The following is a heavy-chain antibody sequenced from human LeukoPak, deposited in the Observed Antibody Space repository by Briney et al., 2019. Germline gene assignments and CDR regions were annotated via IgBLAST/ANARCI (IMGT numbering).Heavy chain of an antibody. J-gene: IGHJ5*01. D-gene: IGHD3-16*01. CDR1: GFTVNAKY. V-gene: IGHV3-66*02. CDR2: IYSDGGT. Sequence: GGSLRLPCAASGFTVNAKYMSWVRQGPGKGLDCILSIYSDGGTNYADSVKGRFTISRDNSKNTLYLQMNSLRPEDTAVYYCARDGGFGGPGGDNWFDSWGQGALVTVSS. CDR3: ARDGGFGGPGGDNWFDS.